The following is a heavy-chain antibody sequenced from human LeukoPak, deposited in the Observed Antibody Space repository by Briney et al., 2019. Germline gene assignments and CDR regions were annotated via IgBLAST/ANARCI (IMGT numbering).Heavy chain of an antibody. V-gene: IGHV3-23*01. CDR3: AKVGQDYYGSGSYPGYFDY. Sequence: GGSLRLSCAASGFTFTSYAMSWVRQAPGRGLEWVSAISGSGGSTYSADSVKGRFTISRDNSKNTLYLQMNSLGAEDTAVYYCAKVGQDYYGSGSYPGYFDYWGQGTLVTVSS. J-gene: IGHJ4*02. D-gene: IGHD3-10*01. CDR2: ISGSGGST. CDR1: GFTFTSYA.